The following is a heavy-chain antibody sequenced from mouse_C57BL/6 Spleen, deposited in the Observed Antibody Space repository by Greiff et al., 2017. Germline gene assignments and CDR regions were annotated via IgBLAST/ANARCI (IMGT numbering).Heavy chain of an antibody. CDR3: ARDVDYFDY. J-gene: IGHJ2*01. CDR2: IYPGSGST. CDR1: GYTFTSYW. V-gene: IGHV1-55*01. Sequence: QVQLQQPGAELVKPGASVKMSCTASGYTFTSYWITWVKQRPGQGLEWIGDIYPGSGSTNYNEKFKSKATLTVDTSSSTAYLQLSNLTSEDSAVYYCARDVDYFDYWGQGTTLTVSS.